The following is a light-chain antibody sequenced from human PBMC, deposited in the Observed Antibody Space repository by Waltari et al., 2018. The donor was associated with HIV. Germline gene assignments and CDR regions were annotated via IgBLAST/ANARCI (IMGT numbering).Light chain of an antibody. CDR1: SSDIGAYDP. V-gene: IGLV2-8*01. J-gene: IGLJ2*01. Sequence: QSALTQPPSASGSLGQAVTLSCIGASSDIGAYDPVSWFPQLPHNPPTLLLHEVTKRPSGVPDRFSGSRSGNTAFLTVSGLQPNDTAAYFCSSYGDNNWVLFGGGTNLTVL. CDR2: EVT. CDR3: SSYGDNNWVL.